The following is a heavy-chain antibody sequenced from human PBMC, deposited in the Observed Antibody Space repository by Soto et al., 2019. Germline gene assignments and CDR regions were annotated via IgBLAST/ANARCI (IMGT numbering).Heavy chain of an antibody. Sequence: SSVRVSCKASGYTFTSYGLRWVRQAPGQGLEGMGWLSAYNGKTNYAQKLQGRVTMTTDTSTSTAYMALRRLRSDDKAVYYCARDGHWLYCSSTSCSYYYYYGMDVSG. J-gene: IGHJ6*02. D-gene: IGHD2-2*01. CDR1: GYTFTSYG. V-gene: IGHV1-18*04. CDR3: ARDGHWLYCSSTSCSYYYYYGMDV. CDR2: LSAYNGKT.